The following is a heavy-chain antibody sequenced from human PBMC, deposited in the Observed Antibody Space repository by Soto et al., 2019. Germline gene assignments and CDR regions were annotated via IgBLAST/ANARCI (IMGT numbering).Heavy chain of an antibody. CDR2: IDNSGNT. V-gene: IGHV4-39*01. CDR1: GASISSSRYK. Sequence: SETLSLTCTVSGASISSSRYKWGWIRQPPGKGLEWIGGIDNSGNTYYNPSLNSRVTISGDTSKNQLSLKLTSVTGADTAVYYSVSPDLSRFEDWGKG. J-gene: IGHJ6*03. D-gene: IGHD3-3*01. CDR3: VSPDLSRFED.